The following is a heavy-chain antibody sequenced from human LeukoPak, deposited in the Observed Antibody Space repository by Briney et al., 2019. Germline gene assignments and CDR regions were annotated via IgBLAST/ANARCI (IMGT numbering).Heavy chain of an antibody. J-gene: IGHJ4*02. CDR1: GYTFTGYY. V-gene: IGHV1-2*02. Sequence: ASVKVSCKASGYTFTGYYMHWVRQALGQGLEWMGWINPNSGGTNYAQKFQGRVTMTRDTSISTAYMELSRLRSDDTAVYYCARETYEAVLRYFDWSPYYFDYWGQGTLVTVSS. CDR2: INPNSGGT. CDR3: ARETYEAVLRYFDWSPYYFDY. D-gene: IGHD3-9*01.